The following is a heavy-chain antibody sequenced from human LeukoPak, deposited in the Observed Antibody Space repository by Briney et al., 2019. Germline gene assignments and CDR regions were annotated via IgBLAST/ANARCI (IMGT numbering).Heavy chain of an antibody. V-gene: IGHV4-34*01. D-gene: IGHD3-22*01. CDR1: GGSLSGYY. CDR2: INHSGST. CDR3: ARGKSGYYYRYFDY. J-gene: IGHJ4*02. Sequence: PSETLSLTCAVYGGSLSGYYWSWIRQPPGKGLEWIGEINHSGSTNYNPSLKSRVTISVDTSKNQFSLKLSSVTAADTAVYYCARGKSGYYYRYFDYWGQGTLVTVSS.